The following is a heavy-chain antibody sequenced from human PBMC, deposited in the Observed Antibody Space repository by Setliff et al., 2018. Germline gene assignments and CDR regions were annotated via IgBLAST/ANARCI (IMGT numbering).Heavy chain of an antibody. CDR2: MNPTSGNT. CDR1: GYTFASYD. V-gene: IGHV1-8*01. J-gene: IGHJ4*02. CDR3: ARGAPGRYCSGGSCSYFDY. Sequence: ASVKVSCKASGYTFASYDINWVRQATGQGLEWMGWMNPTSGNTGYAQKFQGRVTMTRNTSIGTAYMELSSLRSEDTAVYYCARGAPGRYCSGGSCSYFDYWGQGILVTVSS. D-gene: IGHD2-15*01.